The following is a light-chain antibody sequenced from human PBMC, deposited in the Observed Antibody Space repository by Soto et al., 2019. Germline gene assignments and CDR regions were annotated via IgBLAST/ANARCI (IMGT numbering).Light chain of an antibody. CDR3: QQRSSWPLT. Sequence: IVLTQSPATLSLSPGEGATLSCRASQSVRNYLAWYQQKLGQPPRLLIYNASNRATGIPARFSGSGSGTDFTLTISSLEPEDFAVYYCQQRSSWPLTFRQGTRLEIK. J-gene: IGKJ5*01. CDR1: QSVRNY. CDR2: NAS. V-gene: IGKV3-11*01.